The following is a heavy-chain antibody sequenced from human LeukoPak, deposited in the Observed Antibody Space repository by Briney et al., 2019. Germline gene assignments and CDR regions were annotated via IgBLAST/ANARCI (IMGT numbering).Heavy chain of an antibody. CDR1: GFTFSSYG. D-gene: IGHD5-18*01. J-gene: IGHJ4*02. CDR2: IWYDGSNK. Sequence: GGSLRLSRAASGFTFSSYGMHWVRQAPGKGLEWVAVIWYDGSNKYYADSVKGRFTISRDNSKNTLYLQMNSLRAEDTAVYYCARDDEKGYTAMVNVVGYWGQGTLVTVSS. V-gene: IGHV3-33*01. CDR3: ARDDEKGYTAMVNVVGY.